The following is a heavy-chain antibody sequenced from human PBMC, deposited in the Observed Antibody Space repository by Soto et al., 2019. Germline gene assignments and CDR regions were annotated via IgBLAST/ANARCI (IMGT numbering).Heavy chain of an antibody. CDR1: GYTFNAYY. D-gene: IGHD3-3*01. CDR3: ARHQNMIFGVADYGMDV. CDR2: INPNSGDT. V-gene: IGHV1-2*02. J-gene: IGHJ6*02. Sequence: QVQLVQSGAEVKKPGASVKVSCKASGYTFNAYYMVWVRQAPGQGLEWMGWINPNSGDTNYAQRFQGRVTMTRDTSISTAYVELSRLRSDDTAVYYCARHQNMIFGVADYGMDVWGQGTTVTVSS.